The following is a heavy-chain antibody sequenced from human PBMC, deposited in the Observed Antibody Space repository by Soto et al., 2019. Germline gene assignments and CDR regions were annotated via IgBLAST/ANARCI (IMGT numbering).Heavy chain of an antibody. D-gene: IGHD3-10*01. J-gene: IGHJ4*02. V-gene: IGHV3-23*01. CDR3: AKDRPNYFGSSGHYYKVGGDY. CDR1: GFTFSGYA. CDR2: ITGNGGGT. Sequence: EVQLLESGGDLVQPEGSLRLSCAASGFTFSGYAMSWVRQAPGKGLEWVSSITGNGGGTYYADSVKGRFTISRDNSKSTLYLQMNSLRAEDTAVYYCAKDRPNYFGSSGHYYKVGGDYWGQGTLVTVSS.